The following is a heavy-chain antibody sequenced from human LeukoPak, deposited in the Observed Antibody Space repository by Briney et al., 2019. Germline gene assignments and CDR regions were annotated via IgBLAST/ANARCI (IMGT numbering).Heavy chain of an antibody. CDR2: IYPGDSDT. J-gene: IGHJ4*02. Sequence: GESLKISCKGSGHSFTSYWIGWVRQMPGKGLEWMGIIYPGDSDTRYSPSFQGQVTISADKSINTAYLQWSSLKASDTAMYYCARLSLSSGSSYYFDYWGQGTLVIVSS. V-gene: IGHV5-51*01. D-gene: IGHD3-10*01. CDR1: GHSFTSYW. CDR3: ARLSLSSGSSYYFDY.